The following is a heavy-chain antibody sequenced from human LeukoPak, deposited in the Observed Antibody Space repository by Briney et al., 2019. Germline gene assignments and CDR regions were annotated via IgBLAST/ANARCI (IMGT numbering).Heavy chain of an antibody. CDR1: GVSFSSYY. V-gene: IGHV4-4*09. Sequence: SETLSLTCTVSGVSFSSYYWAWIRQPPGKGLEWIGHIYASGNPTYNPSLKSRFTISVDPSKNQVSLKVTSVTTADTAIYYYASQRGYTYGFDNWGQGTPVTVSS. D-gene: IGHD5-18*01. CDR3: ASQRGYTYGFDN. J-gene: IGHJ4*02. CDR2: IYASGNP.